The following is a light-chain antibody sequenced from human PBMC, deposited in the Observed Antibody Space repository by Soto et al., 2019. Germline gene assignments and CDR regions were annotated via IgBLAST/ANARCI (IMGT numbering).Light chain of an antibody. CDR3: QQYGSSPPIT. CDR2: DAS. Sequence: EIWMTQSPVSLSVSPGERATLSWGASQSVRSKLAWYQQKPGQAPGLLIYDASTMATGNPASFSGSGSGTDFTLTISRLEPEDSAAYYCQQYGSSPPITFGQGTGLEI. CDR1: QSVRSK. V-gene: IGKV3-20*01. J-gene: IGKJ5*01.